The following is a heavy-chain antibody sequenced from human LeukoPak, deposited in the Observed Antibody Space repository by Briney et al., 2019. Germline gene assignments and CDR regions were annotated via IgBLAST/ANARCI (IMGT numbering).Heavy chain of an antibody. CDR2: MNPNSGNT. V-gene: IGHV1-8*01. D-gene: IGHD6-13*01. CDR1: GYTFISYD. J-gene: IGHJ4*02. CDR3: ARGRYSSSWYPALDY. Sequence: ASVKVSCKASGYTFISYDINWVRQATGQGLEWMGWMNPNSGNTGFAQKFQGRVTMTRNTSLSTAYMELSSPTSEDTAVYYCARGRYSSSWYPALDYWGQGTLVTVSS.